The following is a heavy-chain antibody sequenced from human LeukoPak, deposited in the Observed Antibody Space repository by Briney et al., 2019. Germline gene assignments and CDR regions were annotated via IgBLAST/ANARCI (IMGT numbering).Heavy chain of an antibody. J-gene: IGHJ4*02. V-gene: IGHV1-3*01. CDR2: INAGNSNT. CDR1: GYTFTSYA. Sequence: ASVKVSCKASGYTFTSYAMHWVRQAPGQRLEWMGWINAGNSNTKYSQKFQGRVTITRDTSASTAYMELSSLRSEDTAVYYCARCYYDSSGYYYAPDYWGQGTLVTVSS. D-gene: IGHD3-22*01. CDR3: ARCYYDSSGYYYAPDY.